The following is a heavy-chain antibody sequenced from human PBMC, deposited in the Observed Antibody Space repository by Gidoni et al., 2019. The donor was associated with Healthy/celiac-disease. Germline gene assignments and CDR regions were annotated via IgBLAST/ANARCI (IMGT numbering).Heavy chain of an antibody. V-gene: IGHV3-48*03. J-gene: IGHJ4*02. CDR1: GFTFSSYE. Sequence: EVQLVESGGGLVQLGGSLRLSCAASGFTFSSYEMNWVRQAPGKGLEWVSYISSSGSTIYYADSVKGRFTISRDNAKNSLYLQMNRLRAEDTAVYYCARDRYDFWSGYYPFDYWGQGTLVTVSS. CDR2: ISSSGSTI. CDR3: ARDRYDFWSGYYPFDY. D-gene: IGHD3-3*01.